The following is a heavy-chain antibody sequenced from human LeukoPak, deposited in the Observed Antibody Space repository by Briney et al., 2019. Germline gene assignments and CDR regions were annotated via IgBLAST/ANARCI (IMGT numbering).Heavy chain of an antibody. CDR2: ISSSSSYI. J-gene: IGHJ5*02. D-gene: IGHD3-10*01. V-gene: IGHV3-21*01. CDR1: GFTFSSYS. CDR3: ARITYYYGSGNWFDP. Sequence: GGSLRLSCAASGFTFSSYSMNWVRQAPGKGLEWVSSISSSSSYIYYADSVKGRFTISRDNAKNSLYLQMNSLRAEDTAVYYCARITYYYGSGNWFDPWGQGTLVTVSS.